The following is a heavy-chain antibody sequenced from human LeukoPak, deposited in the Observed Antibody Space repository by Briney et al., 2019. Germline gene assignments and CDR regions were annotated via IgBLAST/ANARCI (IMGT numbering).Heavy chain of an antibody. D-gene: IGHD6-19*01. J-gene: IGHJ6*03. CDR2: ISYDGSNK. V-gene: IGHV3-30*01. Sequence: GGSLRLSCAASGFTFSSYAMHWVRQAPGKGLEWVAVISYDGSNKYYADSVKGRFTISRDNSKNTLYLQMNSLRAEDTAVYYCARVAAPYYYYYMDVWGKGTTVTVSS. CDR1: GFTFSSYA. CDR3: ARVAAPYYYYYMDV.